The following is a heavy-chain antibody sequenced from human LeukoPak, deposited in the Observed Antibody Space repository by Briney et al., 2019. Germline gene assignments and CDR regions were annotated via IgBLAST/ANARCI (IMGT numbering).Heavy chain of an antibody. CDR1: GGSFSGYY. V-gene: IGHV4-34*01. J-gene: IGHJ4*02. D-gene: IGHD2-15*01. Sequence: PSETLSLTCAVYGGSFSGYYWSWIRQPPGKGLEWIGEINHSGSTNYNPSLKSRATISVDTSKNQFSLKLSSVTAADTAVYYCARERIYPRRAHFDYWGQGTLVTVSS. CDR2: INHSGST. CDR3: ARERIYPRRAHFDY.